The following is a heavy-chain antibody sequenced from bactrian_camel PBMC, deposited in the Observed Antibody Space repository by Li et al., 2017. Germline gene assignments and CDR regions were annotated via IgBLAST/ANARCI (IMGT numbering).Heavy chain of an antibody. CDR2: ISRDGST. D-gene: IGHD5*01. Sequence: HVQLVESGGGSVEAGGSLGLSCKASGFTFGDSDMGWYRQAAGNECELVSTISRDGSTYYADSVKGRFTISRDNAKNTLYLQLNSLKIEDTAMYYCAKGTAGWKAGETYWGQGTQVTVS. CDR1: GFTFGDSD. V-gene: IGHV3S55*01. CDR3: AKGTAGWKAGETY. J-gene: IGHJ4*01.